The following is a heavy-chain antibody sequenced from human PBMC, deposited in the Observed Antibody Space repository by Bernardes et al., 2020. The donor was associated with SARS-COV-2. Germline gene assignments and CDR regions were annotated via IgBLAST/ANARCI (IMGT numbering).Heavy chain of an antibody. CDR1: GYTFSNYF. J-gene: IGHJ5*02. CDR3: VREVS. Sequence: ASVKVSCKASGYTFSNYFMHWVRQAPGQSLEWLGWINAGKGNTKYSPKFQGRVTITRDTSATTVYMELSTLRSEDTAVYYCVREVSWGQGTLVTVSS. V-gene: IGHV1-3*01. CDR2: INAGKGNT.